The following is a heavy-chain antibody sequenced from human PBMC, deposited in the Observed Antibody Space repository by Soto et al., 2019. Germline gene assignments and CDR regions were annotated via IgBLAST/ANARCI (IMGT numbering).Heavy chain of an antibody. V-gene: IGHV3-30*18. D-gene: IGHD3-22*01. J-gene: IGHJ4*02. CDR3: AKAGDTSGLPHYFDY. CDR2: ISYDGGYK. Sequence: PGGSLRLSCAASGFSFNNYDIHWVRQAPGKGLEWVAVISYDGGYKYYADSVKGRFTISRDNSKNTLFLQMNSLRAEDTAVYFCAKAGDTSGLPHYFDYWGQGTLVTVSS. CDR1: GFSFNNYD.